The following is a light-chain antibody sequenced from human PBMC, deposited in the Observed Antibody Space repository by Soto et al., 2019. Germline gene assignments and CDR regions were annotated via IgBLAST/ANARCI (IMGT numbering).Light chain of an antibody. CDR1: SSTVGGFNV. J-gene: IGLJ1*01. CDR3: CSYVGATTYV. Sequence: QSALTQPASVSGSPGQSITISCTGTSSTVGGFNVVSWYQQHPGKAPKVIIYEGIKRPSGVSNRFSGSNSGSTASLTISGLQAEDEADSYCCSYVGATTYVFGTGTKVTAL. CDR2: EGI. V-gene: IGLV2-23*01.